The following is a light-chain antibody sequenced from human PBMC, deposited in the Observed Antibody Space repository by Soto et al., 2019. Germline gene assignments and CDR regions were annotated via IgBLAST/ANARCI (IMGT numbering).Light chain of an antibody. V-gene: IGKV1-39*01. J-gene: IGKJ1*01. CDR1: QGISNY. CDR2: AAS. Sequence: DIQMTQSPSSLSTSVGDRVTIACRASQGISNYLAWSQQKHGKAANXLIYAASSLQSGVPSRFSGSGSGTDLTITISSLQPEDFETYYCQQSYSTPRTFGQGTKVDIK. CDR3: QQSYSTPRT.